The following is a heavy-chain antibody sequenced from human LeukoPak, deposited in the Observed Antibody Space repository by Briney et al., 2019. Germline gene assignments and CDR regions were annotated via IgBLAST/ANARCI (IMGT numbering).Heavy chain of an antibody. CDR1: GITVSNYG. V-gene: IGHV3-23*01. D-gene: IGHD3-22*01. CDR3: AKRGVVIRVILVGFHKEAYYFDS. Sequence: GGSLRLSCAVSGITVSNYGMSWVRQAPGKGLEWAAGIRGSGGGTNYADSVKGRFTISRDNFKNTLYLQMNSLRAEDTAVYFCAKRGVVIRVILVGFHKEAYYFDSWGQGALVTVSS. J-gene: IGHJ4*02. CDR2: IRGSGGGT.